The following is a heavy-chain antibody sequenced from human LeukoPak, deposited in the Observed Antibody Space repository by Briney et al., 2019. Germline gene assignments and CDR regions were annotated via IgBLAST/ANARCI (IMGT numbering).Heavy chain of an antibody. D-gene: IGHD3-10*01. Sequence: ASVKVSCKASGYTFTSYAMHWERQAPGQRLEWMGWINAGNGNTKYSQKFQGRVTITRDTSASTAYMELSSLRSEDTAVCYCARDRYGSGSYCLFDYWGQGTLVTVSS. J-gene: IGHJ4*02. CDR3: ARDRYGSGSYCLFDY. CDR1: GYTFTSYA. V-gene: IGHV1-3*01. CDR2: INAGNGNT.